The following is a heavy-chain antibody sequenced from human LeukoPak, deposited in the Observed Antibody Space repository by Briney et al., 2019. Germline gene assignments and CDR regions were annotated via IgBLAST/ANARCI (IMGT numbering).Heavy chain of an antibody. CDR2: ISSSSSTI. V-gene: IGHV3-48*01. D-gene: IGHD2-2*01. CDR1: GFTFSSYS. CDR3: AREGRYCSSTSCYGAFDI. Sequence: GGSLRLSCAASGFTFSSYSMNWVRQAPGKGLEWVSYISSSSSTIYYADSVKGRFTISRDNAKNSLYLKMNSLRAEDTTVYYCAREGRYCSSTSCYGAFDIWGQETMVTVSS. J-gene: IGHJ3*02.